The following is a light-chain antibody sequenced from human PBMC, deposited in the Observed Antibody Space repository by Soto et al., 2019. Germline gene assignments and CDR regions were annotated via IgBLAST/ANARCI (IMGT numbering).Light chain of an antibody. CDR3: QQSYRTPQT. J-gene: IGKJ1*01. CDR1: QSISSH. CDR2: TAS. Sequence: DIMMTQSASSLSASVGDTVTITCRASQSISSHLNWYQQQPGKAPNLLMYTASNLQSGVPSRFSGSGSGTDFTLTISSLQPEDFATYYCQQSYRTPQTFGQGTKVDIK. V-gene: IGKV1-39*01.